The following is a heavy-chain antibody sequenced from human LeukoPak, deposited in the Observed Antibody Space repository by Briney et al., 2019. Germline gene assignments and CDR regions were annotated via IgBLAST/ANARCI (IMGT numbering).Heavy chain of an antibody. Sequence: ASVKVSCKASGYTFTSYDIIWVRQAPGQGLEWMGIINPSGGSTSYAQKFQGRVTMTRDMSTSTVYMELSSLRSEDTAVYYCARVERYSSSWSYWGQGTLVTVSS. CDR2: INPSGGST. D-gene: IGHD6-13*01. CDR3: ARVERYSSSWSY. V-gene: IGHV1-46*01. CDR1: GYTFTSYD. J-gene: IGHJ4*02.